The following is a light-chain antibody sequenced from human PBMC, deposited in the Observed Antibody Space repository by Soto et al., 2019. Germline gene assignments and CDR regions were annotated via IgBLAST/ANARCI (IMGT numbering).Light chain of an antibody. Sequence: DIQMTQSPSSLSASVGDRVTITCRASQSISSYLHWYQQKPGKAPKLLIYAASNLQTGVPSRFSASGSGTDFTLTLNSLQPEDFATYYCQQYNSYPYSFGQGTNLEIK. CDR1: QSISSY. CDR2: AAS. V-gene: IGKV1-39*01. J-gene: IGKJ2*01. CDR3: QQYNSYPYS.